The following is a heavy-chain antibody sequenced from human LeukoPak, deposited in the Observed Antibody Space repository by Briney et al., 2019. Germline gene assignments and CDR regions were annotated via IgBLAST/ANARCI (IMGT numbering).Heavy chain of an antibody. CDR3: TRGAGWLIDY. D-gene: IGHD3-16*01. J-gene: IGHJ4*02. CDR2: IYYSGST. CDR1: GGSIRSSSYY. Sequence: PSETLSLTCSVSGGSIRSSSYYWSWIRQHPGKGLEWIGYIYYSGSTYYNPSLKSRVTISVDTSKNQFSLKLNSLTTADTAVYYCTRGAGWLIDYWGQGILVTVSS. V-gene: IGHV4-31*03.